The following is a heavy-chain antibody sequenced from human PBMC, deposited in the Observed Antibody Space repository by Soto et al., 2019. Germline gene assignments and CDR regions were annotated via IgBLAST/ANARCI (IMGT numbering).Heavy chain of an antibody. CDR2: ISSSSSYI. CDR1: GFTFSSYS. CDR3: ARDTAPIDDYGFWFDP. J-gene: IGHJ5*02. Sequence: GGSLRLPCAASGFTFSSYSMNWVRQAPGKGLEWVSSISSSSSYIYYADSVKGRFTISRDNAKNSLYLQMNSLRAEDTAVYYCARDTAPIDDYGFWFDPWGQGTLVTVSS. D-gene: IGHD4-17*01. V-gene: IGHV3-21*01.